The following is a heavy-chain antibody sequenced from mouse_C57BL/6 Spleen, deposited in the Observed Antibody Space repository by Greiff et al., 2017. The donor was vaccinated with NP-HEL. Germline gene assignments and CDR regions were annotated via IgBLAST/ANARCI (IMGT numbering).Heavy chain of an antibody. V-gene: IGHV1-55*01. D-gene: IGHD2-4*01. Sequence: QVQLKQSGAELVKPGASVKMSCKASGYTFTSYWITWVKQRPGQGLEWIGDIYPGSGSTNYNEKFKSKATLTVDTSSSTAYMQLSSLTSEDSAVYYCASPVDYDGFAYWGQGTLVTVSA. CDR1: GYTFTSYW. CDR3: ASPVDYDGFAY. J-gene: IGHJ3*01. CDR2: IYPGSGST.